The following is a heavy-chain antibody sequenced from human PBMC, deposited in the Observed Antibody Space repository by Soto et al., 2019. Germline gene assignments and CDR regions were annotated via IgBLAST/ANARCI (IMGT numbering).Heavy chain of an antibody. CDR1: GFTFSVYW. CDR2: INSEGSDA. Sequence: GGSLRLSCAASGFTFSVYWMHWVRQGPEKGLMWVSRINSEGSDAVYADSVEGRFTISRDNTKNTLYLQMNSLRVEDTAVYYCARDPLYYGAGLDDWGQGTPVTVSS. V-gene: IGHV3-74*01. J-gene: IGHJ4*02. CDR3: ARDPLYYGAGLDD. D-gene: IGHD3-3*01.